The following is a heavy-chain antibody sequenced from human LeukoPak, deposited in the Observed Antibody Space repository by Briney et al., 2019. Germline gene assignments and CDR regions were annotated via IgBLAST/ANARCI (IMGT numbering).Heavy chain of an antibody. V-gene: IGHV4-59*01. Sequence: SETLSLTCTVSGGSISSYYWSWIRQPPGKGLEWIGYIYYSGSTNCNPSLKSRVTISVDTSKNQFSLKLSSVTAADTAVYYCARGVRGSGYKYWGQGTLVTVSS. D-gene: IGHD3-22*01. CDR2: IYYSGST. CDR3: ARGVRGSGYKY. CDR1: GGSISSYY. J-gene: IGHJ4*02.